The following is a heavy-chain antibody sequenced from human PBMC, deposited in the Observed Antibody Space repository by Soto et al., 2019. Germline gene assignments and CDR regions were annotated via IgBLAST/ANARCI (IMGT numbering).Heavy chain of an antibody. J-gene: IGHJ6*02. D-gene: IGHD3-3*01. V-gene: IGHV4-31*03. CDR3: ARAFGFLEWLSPGYYYGMDV. CDR1: GGSISSGGYY. Sequence: TLSLTCTVSGGSISSGGYYWSWIRQHPGKGLEWIGYIYYSGSTYYNPSLKSRVTISVDTSKNQFSLKLSSVTAADTAVYYCARAFGFLEWLSPGYYYGMDVWGQGTTVTVSS. CDR2: IYYSGST.